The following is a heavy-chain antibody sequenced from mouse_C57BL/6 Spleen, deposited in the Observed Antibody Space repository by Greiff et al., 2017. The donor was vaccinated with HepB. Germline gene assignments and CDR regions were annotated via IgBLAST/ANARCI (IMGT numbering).Heavy chain of an antibody. CDR3: AIHGDYYGGSCGYLDV. CDR1: GYTFTEYT. D-gene: IGHD1-1*01. CDR2: FYPGSGSI. V-gene: IGHV1-62-2*01. Sequence: VQLQQSGAELVKPGASVKLSCKASGYTFTEYTIHWVKQRSGQGLEWIGWFYPGSGSIKYNEKFKDKATLTADKSSSTVYMELSRMSSEDSAVYFCAIHGDYYGGSCGYLDVWGTGTTVTVPS. J-gene: IGHJ1*03.